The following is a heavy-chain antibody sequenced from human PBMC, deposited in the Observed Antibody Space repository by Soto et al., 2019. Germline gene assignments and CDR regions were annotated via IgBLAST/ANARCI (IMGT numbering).Heavy chain of an antibody. D-gene: IGHD3-16*01. Sequence: QVQLQESGPGLVKPSQTLSLTCTVSGGSISSGGYYWSWIRQHPGKGLEWIGYIYYSGSTYYNPSLKSRVKFSVGPYKTQAPPKLSAVTAADWHVYSCARHKRDIRDTLGGVAAVTGGGYYYFDYWGQGTLVTVSS. V-gene: IGHV4-31*03. CDR1: GGSISSGGYY. CDR3: ARHKRDIRDTLGGVAAVTGGGYYYFDY. J-gene: IGHJ4*02. CDR2: IYYSGST.